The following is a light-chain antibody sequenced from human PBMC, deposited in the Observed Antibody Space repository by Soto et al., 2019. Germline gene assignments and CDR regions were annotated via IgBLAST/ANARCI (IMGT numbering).Light chain of an antibody. CDR3: MQALQTPWT. V-gene: IGKV2-28*01. Sequence: VLTPSPLSLPLIRGEPASISCRSSQSLLYSNGKNYLDWYLQKPGQSPQLLIYLGSNRASGVPDRFSGSGSGTDFTLKISRVEAEDVGVYYCMQALQTPWTFGHGTKVDIK. CDR2: LGS. CDR1: QSLLYSNGKNY. J-gene: IGKJ1*01.